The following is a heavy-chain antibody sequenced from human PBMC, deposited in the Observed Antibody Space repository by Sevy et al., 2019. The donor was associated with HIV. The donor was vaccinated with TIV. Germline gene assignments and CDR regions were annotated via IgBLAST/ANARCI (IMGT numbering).Heavy chain of an antibody. D-gene: IGHD3-3*01. J-gene: IGHJ4*02. CDR2: ISYSGNT. V-gene: IGHV4-39*01. Sequence: SETLSLTCIVSGDSISSSSYYWGWIRQPPGKGLGWIASISYSGNTYYNPSLKSRTTMSIDTSKNQFFLTLNSVTAPDAAVYYCARSNPYYDFWSGYMTSGYFDFWGPGTLVTVSS. CDR1: GDSISSSSYY. CDR3: ARSNPYYDFWSGYMTSGYFDF.